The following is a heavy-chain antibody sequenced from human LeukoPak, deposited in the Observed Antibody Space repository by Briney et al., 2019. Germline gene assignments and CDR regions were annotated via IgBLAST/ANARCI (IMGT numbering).Heavy chain of an antibody. V-gene: IGHV1-69*04. Sequence: GASVKVSCKASGGTFSSYAISWVRQAPGQGLEWMGRIIPILGIANYAQKFQGRVTITADKSTSTAYMELSSLRSEDTAVYYCARPMVRGVYYFDYWGQGTLVTVSS. CDR3: ARPMVRGVYYFDY. D-gene: IGHD3-10*01. J-gene: IGHJ4*02. CDR1: GGTFSSYA. CDR2: IIPILGIA.